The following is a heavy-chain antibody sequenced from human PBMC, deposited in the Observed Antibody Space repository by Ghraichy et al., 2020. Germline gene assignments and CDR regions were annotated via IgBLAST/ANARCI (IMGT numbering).Heavy chain of an antibody. J-gene: IGHJ4*02. D-gene: IGHD3-3*01. Sequence: SLNISCVASGFTFGAYAMYWVRQVPGKGLEWVSGISWNGDNLDYADSVKGRFTIARDNAKDSLYLQMTSLRPDDTALYYCVKSQNYDFWRGPMGSFDHWGQGTLGTVSS. CDR1: GFTFGAYA. CDR2: ISWNGDNL. CDR3: VKSQNYDFWRGPMGSFDH. V-gene: IGHV3-9*01.